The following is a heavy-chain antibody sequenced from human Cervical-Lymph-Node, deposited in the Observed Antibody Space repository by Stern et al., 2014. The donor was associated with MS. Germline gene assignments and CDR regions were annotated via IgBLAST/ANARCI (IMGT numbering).Heavy chain of an antibody. V-gene: IGHV1-69-2*01. CDR3: ATALGTRDFGDHLHYYYAMDV. J-gene: IGHJ6*02. CDR2: INPKDNEA. D-gene: IGHD3-10*01. Sequence: EVQLVESGAEVKKPGATVIISCRVSAYTFSDSFIYWMQQAPGKGLEWMGLINPKDNEALYAEKFQGRVTITADTSTETAYMEMSSLRSEDTAVYYCATALGTRDFGDHLHYYYAMDVWGQGTTVTVSS. CDR1: AYTFSDSF.